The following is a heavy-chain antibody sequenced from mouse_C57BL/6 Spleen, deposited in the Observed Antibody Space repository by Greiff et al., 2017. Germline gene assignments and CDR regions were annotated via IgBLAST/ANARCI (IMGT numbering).Heavy chain of an antibody. V-gene: IGHV2-2*01. J-gene: IGHJ1*03. D-gene: IGHD2-1*01. CDR1: GFSLTSYG. CDR3: ARYGNFWYFDV. CDR2: IWSGGST. Sequence: VQVVESGPGLVQPSQSLSITCTVSGFSLTSYGVHWVRQSPGKGLEWLGVIWSGGSTDYNAAFISRLSISKDNSKSQVCFKMNSLQADDTAIYYCARYGNFWYFDVWGTGTTVTVSS.